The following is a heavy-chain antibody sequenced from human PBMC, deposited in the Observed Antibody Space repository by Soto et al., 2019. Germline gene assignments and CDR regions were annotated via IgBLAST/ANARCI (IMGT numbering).Heavy chain of an antibody. CDR1: GYYFTNYW. Sequence: GESLKISCKASGYYFTNYWIAWVRLTPGRGLEWMGMIYPGDSDIRYNPSFRGRVTISADKSITSAFVQWGSLKASDTAIYYCARFRAPRRQLISMSFHLWGLGTLVTVSS. D-gene: IGHD6-13*01. V-gene: IGHV5-51*01. CDR3: ARFRAPRRQLISMSFHL. J-gene: IGHJ4*03. CDR2: IYPGDSDI.